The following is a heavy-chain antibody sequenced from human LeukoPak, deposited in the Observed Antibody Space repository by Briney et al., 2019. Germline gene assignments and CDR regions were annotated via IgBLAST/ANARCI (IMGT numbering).Heavy chain of an antibody. CDR1: GITFSSYG. CDR3: AAPNDFWNGYDYCMDA. CDR2: IRGDGTSQ. D-gene: IGHD3-3*01. J-gene: IGHJ6*03. V-gene: IGHV3-30*02. Sequence: GGSLRLSCVASGITFSSYGMHWVRQVPGKGLEWVAFIRGDGTSQYYVDSVKGRFFISRDNSKNTLYLQMNSLRAEDTAVYYCAAPNDFWNGYDYCMDAWGKGTTVSVSS.